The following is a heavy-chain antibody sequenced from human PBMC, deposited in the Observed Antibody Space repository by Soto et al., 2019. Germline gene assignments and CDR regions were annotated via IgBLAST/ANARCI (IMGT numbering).Heavy chain of an antibody. Sequence: SETLSLTCTVSGGSISSYYWSWIRQPPGKGLEWIGYIYYSGSTNYNPSLKSRVTISVDTSKNQFSLKLSSVTAADTAVYYCARDPGRDGEYDFWSGYPEGYYYYGMDVWGQGTTVTVSS. CDR2: IYYSGST. V-gene: IGHV4-59*01. CDR3: ARDPGRDGEYDFWSGYPEGYYYYGMDV. D-gene: IGHD3-3*01. J-gene: IGHJ6*02. CDR1: GGSISSYY.